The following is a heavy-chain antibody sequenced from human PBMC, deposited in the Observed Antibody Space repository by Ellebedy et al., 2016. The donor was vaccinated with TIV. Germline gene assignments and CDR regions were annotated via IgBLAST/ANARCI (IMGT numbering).Heavy chain of an antibody. D-gene: IGHD4-11*01. V-gene: IGHV1-69*13. J-gene: IGHJ4*02. CDR3: ARATDDYPMYYFDY. Sequence: AASVKVSCKASGGTISSYIISWVRQAPGQGLEWMGGINPIFGSANYAQKFQGRVTITADESTSTAYMELSSLRSEDTAVYYRARATDDYPMYYFDYWGQGTLFTVSS. CDR2: INPIFGSA. CDR1: GGTISSYI.